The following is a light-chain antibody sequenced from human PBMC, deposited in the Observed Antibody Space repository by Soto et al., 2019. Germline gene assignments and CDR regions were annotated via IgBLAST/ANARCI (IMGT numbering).Light chain of an antibody. V-gene: IGLV2-14*01. CDR2: DVS. CDR3: CSYTSSNTLV. J-gene: IGLJ2*01. CDR1: SSDVGGYDY. Sequence: QSALTQPASVYGSPGQSITISCTGTSSDVGGYDYVSWYQQYPGKAPKLMIYDVSNRPSGVSNRFSGSKSGNTASLTISGLQAEDEAEYYCCSYTSSNTLVFGGGTKVTVL.